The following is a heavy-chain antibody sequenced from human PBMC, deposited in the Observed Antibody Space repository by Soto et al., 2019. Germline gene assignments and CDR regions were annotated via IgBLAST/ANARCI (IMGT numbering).Heavy chain of an antibody. J-gene: IGHJ4*02. CDR1: GGTFSSYT. CDR2: IIPILGIA. D-gene: IGHD2-15*01. CDR3: ASYCSGGSCYLEDYFDY. V-gene: IGHV1-69*02. Sequence: QVQLVQSGAEVKKPGSSVKVSCKASGGTFSSYTISWVRQAPGQGLEGLGRIIPILGIANYAQKFQGRVKITADKSTSTAYMELSSLRSEDTAVYYCASYCSGGSCYLEDYFDYWGQGTLVTVSS.